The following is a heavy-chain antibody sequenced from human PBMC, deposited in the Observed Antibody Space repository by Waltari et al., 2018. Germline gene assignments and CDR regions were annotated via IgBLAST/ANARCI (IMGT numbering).Heavy chain of an antibody. J-gene: IGHJ4*02. CDR1: GFTFSDHF. CDR2: TSNKAHRYTP. V-gene: IGHV3-72*01. Sequence: EVQLVESGGGLVQPGGSLRLSCAASGFTFSDHFMDWGRQAPGKGLECVGRTSNKAHRYTPYYAASVIGRFTISRDDSENARYLQMNSLKTEDTAVYYCARDFFSGWGQGTLVIVSS. CDR3: ARDFFSG. D-gene: IGHD3-3*01.